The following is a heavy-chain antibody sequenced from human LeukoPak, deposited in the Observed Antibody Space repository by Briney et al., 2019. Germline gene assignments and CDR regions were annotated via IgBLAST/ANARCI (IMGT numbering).Heavy chain of an antibody. CDR3: ASEMATISRDAFDI. J-gene: IGHJ3*02. V-gene: IGHV3-21*01. D-gene: IGHD5-24*01. Sequence: DSAKGRFTVSRDNGKNSLFQQMSSLRAEDTAVYYCASEMATISRDAFDIWGQGTMVTVSS.